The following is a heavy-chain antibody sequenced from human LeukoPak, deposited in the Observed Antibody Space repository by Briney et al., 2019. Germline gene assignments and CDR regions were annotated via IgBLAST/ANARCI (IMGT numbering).Heavy chain of an antibody. CDR3: ARHYYDSSGYYYVVDY. Sequence: GGSLRLSCAASGLTVSSNYMSWVRQAPGKGLEWVSVIYSSGSTYYADSMKGRFTISRDNSKNTLYLQMNSLRAEDTAVYYCARHYYDSSGYYYVVDYWGQGTLVTVSS. J-gene: IGHJ4*02. CDR1: GLTVSSNY. D-gene: IGHD3-22*01. V-gene: IGHV3-53*01. CDR2: IYSSGST.